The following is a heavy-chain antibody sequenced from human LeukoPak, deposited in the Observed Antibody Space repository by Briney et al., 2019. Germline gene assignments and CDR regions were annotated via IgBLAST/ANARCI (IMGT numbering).Heavy chain of an antibody. D-gene: IGHD3-16*02. Sequence: PSETLSLTCTVSGGFISSGSYYWSWIRQPAGKGLEWIGRIYTSGSTNYNPSLKSRVTISVDTSKNQFSLKLSSVTAADTAVYYCARVGAQSLYVWGSYRYLDYWGQGTLVTVSS. J-gene: IGHJ4*02. CDR2: IYTSGST. V-gene: IGHV4-61*02. CDR1: GGFISSGSYY. CDR3: ARVGAQSLYVWGSYRYLDY.